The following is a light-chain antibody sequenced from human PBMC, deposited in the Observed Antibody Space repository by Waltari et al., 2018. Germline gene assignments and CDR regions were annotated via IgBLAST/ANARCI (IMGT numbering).Light chain of an antibody. CDR2: WAS. V-gene: IGKV4-1*01. J-gene: IGKJ1*01. CDR1: HSVLYSSNNKHY. Sequence: DIVMTQSPDSLAVSLGERATINCTSSHSVLYSSNNKHYLAWYQQKPGQSPKLLMYWASTREAGVPDRFRGSGSGTEFTLTISSLQAEDVAFYYCHKYYTARTFGQGTKVEIK. CDR3: HKYYTART.